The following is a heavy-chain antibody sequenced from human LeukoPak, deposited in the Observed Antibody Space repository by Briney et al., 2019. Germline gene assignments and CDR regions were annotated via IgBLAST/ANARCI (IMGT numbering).Heavy chain of an antibody. V-gene: IGHV4-39*07. CDR3: ARLGGSGIGAPRV. Sequence: TASETLSLTCTVSGGSISSSSYYWGWIRQPPGKGLEWIGSIYYSGSTYYNPSLKSRVTISVDTSKNQFSLKLSSVTAADTAVYYCARLGGSGIGAPRVWGQGTLVTVSS. CDR1: GGSISSSSYY. J-gene: IGHJ4*02. D-gene: IGHD3-10*01. CDR2: IYYSGST.